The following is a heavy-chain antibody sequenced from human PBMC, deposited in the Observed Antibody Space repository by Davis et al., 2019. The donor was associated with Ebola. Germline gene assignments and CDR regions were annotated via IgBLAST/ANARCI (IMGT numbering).Heavy chain of an antibody. J-gene: IGHJ4*02. CDR1: GYTFTNYY. V-gene: IGHV1-46*01. CDR3: AIAPGGGYYFDY. D-gene: IGHD5-12*01. CDR2: INPNDGRT. Sequence: ASVKVSCKASGYTFTNYYMHWVRQAPGQGLEWMGMINPNDGRTIYAQKFQGRVTVTRDTSTTTVYMDLSSLRSEDTAMYYCAIAPGGGYYFDYWGQGTLVTVSS.